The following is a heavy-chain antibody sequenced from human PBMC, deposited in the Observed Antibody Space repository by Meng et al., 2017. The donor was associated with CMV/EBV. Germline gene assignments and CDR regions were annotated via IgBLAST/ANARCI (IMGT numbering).Heavy chain of an antibody. Sequence: PGQGLEWMGEIIPIFGKANYEQKFQGRVTITTDESTSTAYMELSSLRSEDTAVYYCARVFSFLEWLLYLSSAPGGGGNRKHNNWFDPWGQGTLVTVSS. CDR3: ARVFSFLEWLLYLSSAPGGGGNRKHNNWFDP. CDR2: IIPIFGKA. D-gene: IGHD3-3*01. J-gene: IGHJ5*02. V-gene: IGHV1-69*05.